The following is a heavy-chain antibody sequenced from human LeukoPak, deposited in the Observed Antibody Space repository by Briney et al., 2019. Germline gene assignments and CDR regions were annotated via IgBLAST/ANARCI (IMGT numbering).Heavy chain of an antibody. CDR1: GGSISSSSYY. V-gene: IGHV4-39*07. Sequence: SETLSLTCTVSGGSISSSSYYWGWIRQPPGKGLEWIGSIYYSGSTYYNPSLKSRVTISVDTSKNQFSLKLSSVTAADTAVYYCARYSYGPNEWDLIYDYWGQGTLVTVSS. J-gene: IGHJ4*02. CDR3: ARYSYGPNEWDLIYDY. D-gene: IGHD5-18*01. CDR2: IYYSGST.